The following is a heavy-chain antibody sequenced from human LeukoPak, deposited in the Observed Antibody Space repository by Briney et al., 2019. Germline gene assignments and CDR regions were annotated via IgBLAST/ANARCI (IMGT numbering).Heavy chain of an antibody. CDR3: AKGQRITMLADAPDLFDY. CDR1: GFTFISYG. D-gene: IGHD3-22*01. V-gene: IGHV3-30*02. J-gene: IGHJ4*02. Sequence: PGGSLRLSCAASGFTFISYGMHWVRQAPGKGLEGVAVIWYDGSNKYYADSVKGRFTISRDNSKNTLYLQMNSLRAEDTALYYCAKGQRITMLADAPDLFDYWGQGTLVTVSS. CDR2: IWYDGSNK.